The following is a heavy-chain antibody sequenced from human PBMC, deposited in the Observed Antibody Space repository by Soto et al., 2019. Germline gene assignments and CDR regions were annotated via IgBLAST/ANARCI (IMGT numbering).Heavy chain of an antibody. Sequence: SVKVSCKASGGTFSSYAISWVRQAPGQGLEWMGGIIPIFGTVNYAQKFQGRVTITADESTSTAYMELSSLRSEDTAVYYCARLQTPYGSGRSPRPDVWGQGTTVTVSS. J-gene: IGHJ6*02. CDR3: ARLQTPYGSGRSPRPDV. D-gene: IGHD3-10*01. CDR2: IIPIFGTV. V-gene: IGHV1-69*13. CDR1: GGTFSSYA.